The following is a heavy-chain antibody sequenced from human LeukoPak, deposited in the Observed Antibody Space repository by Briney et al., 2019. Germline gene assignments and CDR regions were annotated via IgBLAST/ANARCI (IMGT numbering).Heavy chain of an antibody. D-gene: IGHD3-3*01. CDR3: AKDDGDFWSGSKNNRPIDY. CDR2: ISGSGGST. J-gene: IGHJ4*02. Sequence: GGSLRLSCAASRFTFSSYAMSWVRQAPGKGLEWVSAISGSGGSTYYADSVKGRFTISRDNSKNTLYLQMNSLRAEDTAVYYCAKDDGDFWSGSKNNRPIDYWGQGTLVTVSS. CDR1: RFTFSSYA. V-gene: IGHV3-23*01.